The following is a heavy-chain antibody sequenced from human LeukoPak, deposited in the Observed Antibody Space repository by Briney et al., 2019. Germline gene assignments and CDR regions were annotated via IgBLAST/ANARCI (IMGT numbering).Heavy chain of an antibody. V-gene: IGHV3-53*01. J-gene: IGHJ4*02. CDR1: GFTVSSNY. CDR2: IYSGGST. Sequence: GGSLRLSCAASGFTVSSNYMSWVRQAPGKGLEWVSVIYSGGSTYYADSVKGRFTISRDNSKNTLYLQMNSLRAEDTAVHYCARSGPFYGSYYFDYWGQGTLVTVSS. D-gene: IGHD3-10*01. CDR3: ARSGPFYGSYYFDY.